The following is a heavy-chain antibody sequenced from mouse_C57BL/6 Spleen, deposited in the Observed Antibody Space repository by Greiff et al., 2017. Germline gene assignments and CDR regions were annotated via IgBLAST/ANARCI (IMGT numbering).Heavy chain of an antibody. CDR3: ARDHGHFAY. Sequence: EVKLVESGGGLVKPGGSLKLSCAASGFTFSSYAMSWVRQTPEKRLEWVATISDGGSYTYYPDNVKGRFTISRDNAKNNLYLQMSHLKSEDTAMYYCARDHGHFAYWGQGTLVTVSA. J-gene: IGHJ3*01. V-gene: IGHV5-4*01. CDR2: ISDGGSYT. D-gene: IGHD3-3*01. CDR1: GFTFSSYA.